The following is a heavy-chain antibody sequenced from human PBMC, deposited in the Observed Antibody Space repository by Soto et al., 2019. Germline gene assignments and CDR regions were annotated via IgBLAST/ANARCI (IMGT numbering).Heavy chain of an antibody. Sequence: EVQLVESGGGLVQPGGSLRLSCAASVFTFRNYSMNWVRQVPGKGLEWVSYISGSGDTIYYIDSVKGRFTISRDNAKNSLYLRMNSLRDEDTAMYYCARGGTYYDFWSGYPSWGQVTLVTVSS. CDR3: ARGGTYYDFWSGYPS. CDR1: VFTFRNYS. V-gene: IGHV3-48*02. CDR2: ISGSGDTI. J-gene: IGHJ5*02. D-gene: IGHD3-3*01.